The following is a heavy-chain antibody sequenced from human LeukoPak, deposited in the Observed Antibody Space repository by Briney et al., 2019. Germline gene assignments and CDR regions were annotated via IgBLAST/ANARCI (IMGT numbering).Heavy chain of an antibody. CDR2: ISAYNGNT. J-gene: IGHJ4*02. CDR3: ARDLSVHVRAANY. CDR1: GGTFSTYA. V-gene: IGHV1-18*01. Sequence: GSSVKVSCKASGGTFSTYAISWVRQAPGQGLEWMGWISAYNGNTNYAQKLQGRVTMTTDTSTSTAYMELRSLRSDDTAVYYCARDLSVHVRAANYWGQGTLVTVSS. D-gene: IGHD5-18*01.